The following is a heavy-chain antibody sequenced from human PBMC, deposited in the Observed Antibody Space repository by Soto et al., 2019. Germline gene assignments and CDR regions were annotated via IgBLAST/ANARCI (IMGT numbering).Heavy chain of an antibody. CDR2: ISGSGGST. D-gene: IGHD3-3*01. V-gene: IGHV3-23*01. CDR1: GFTFSSYV. Sequence: EVQLLESGGGLVQPGGSLRLSCAASGFTFSSYVMSWVRQAPGKGLEWVSGISGSGGSTYYADSVKGRFTISRDSSKNTLYLQMNSLRAEDTAVYYCAKVPYDFWSGYYPPLYFDSWGQGTLVTVSS. CDR3: AKVPYDFWSGYYPPLYFDS. J-gene: IGHJ4*02.